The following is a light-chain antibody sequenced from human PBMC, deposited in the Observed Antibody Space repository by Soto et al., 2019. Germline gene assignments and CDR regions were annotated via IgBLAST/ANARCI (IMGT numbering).Light chain of an antibody. CDR2: DVS. V-gene: IGLV2-14*01. Sequence: QSALTQPASVSGSPGQSITISCTGTSSDVGGYDYVSWFQQHPDKAPKLIIYDVSNRPSGVSDRFSGSKSGNTASLTISGLQAEDEPDYYCSSYTTSSTNVFGTGTKVTVL. J-gene: IGLJ1*01. CDR3: SSYTTSSTNV. CDR1: SSDVGGYDY.